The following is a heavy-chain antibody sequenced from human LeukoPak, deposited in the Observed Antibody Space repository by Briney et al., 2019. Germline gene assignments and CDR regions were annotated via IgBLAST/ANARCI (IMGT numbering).Heavy chain of an antibody. CDR2: IWYDGSNR. J-gene: IGHJ3*02. CDR3: AKDPAEYGDYVGALDI. V-gene: IGHV3-33*06. Sequence: PGRSLRLSCVASEFSFSIYGMHWVRQAPGKGLEWVAVIWYDGSNRYYADSVKGRFIISRDNSKNTLYLQMNSLRAEDTAVYYCAKDPAEYGDYVGALDIWGQGTMVTLSS. CDR1: EFSFSIYG. D-gene: IGHD4-17*01.